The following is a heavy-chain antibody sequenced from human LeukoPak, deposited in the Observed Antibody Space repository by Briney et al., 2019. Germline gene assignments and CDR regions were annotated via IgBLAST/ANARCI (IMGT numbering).Heavy chain of an antibody. J-gene: IGHJ4*02. CDR1: GGSISSYY. V-gene: IGHV4-59*01. CDR3: AREGGSYYDLFDN. CDR2: IYYSGST. Sequence: SETLSLTCTVSGGSISSYYWSWIRQPPGKGLEWIGYIYYSGSTNYNPSLKSRATISIDTSKNQFSLKLNSVTAADTAVYYCAREGGSYYDLFDNWGQGTLVTVSS. D-gene: IGHD1-26*01.